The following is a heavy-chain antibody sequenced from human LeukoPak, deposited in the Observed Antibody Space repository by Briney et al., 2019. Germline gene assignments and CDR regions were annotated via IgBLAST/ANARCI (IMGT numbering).Heavy chain of an antibody. V-gene: IGHV3-20*04. CDR1: GFTFKDYG. J-gene: IGHJ4*02. CDR2: INWNGGGT. CDR3: ARRGQTYDY. Sequence: GGSLRLSCAATGFTFKDYGMHWVRQPPGKGLEWVSSINWNGGGTDYADSVKGRFTISRDNAKNSLYLQLSSLRPEDTALYYCARRGQTYDYWGQGTLVTVSS.